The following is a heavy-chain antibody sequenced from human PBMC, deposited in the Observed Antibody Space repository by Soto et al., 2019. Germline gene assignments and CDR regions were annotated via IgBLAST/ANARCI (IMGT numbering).Heavy chain of an antibody. CDR1: GGSVSSGNYY. J-gene: IGHJ4*02. CDR2: IYYSGSA. D-gene: IGHD1-1*01. Sequence: QVQLQESGPGLVKPSETLSLTCTVSGGSVSSGNYYWSWIRQPPGKGLEWLGYIYYSGSASYNPSLKSRITVSVDTSKNQFSLKLSSVTAADTAVYYCARERTGDPTFFDYWGQGTLVTVSS. CDR3: ARERTGDPTFFDY. V-gene: IGHV4-61*01.